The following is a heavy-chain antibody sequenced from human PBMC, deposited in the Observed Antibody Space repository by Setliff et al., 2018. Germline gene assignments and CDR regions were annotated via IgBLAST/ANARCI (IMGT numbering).Heavy chain of an antibody. J-gene: IGHJ6*04. Sequence: GGSLRLSCAASGFTFSRYSMNWVRQGPGKGLEWVSYISASSSTIYYSGSVKGRFTISRDNSKNTLYLQMNSLRAEDTALYYCARQATDYWGKGTTVTVSS. CDR2: ISASSSTI. V-gene: IGHV3-48*01. D-gene: IGHD4-17*01. CDR1: GFTFSRYS. CDR3: ARQATDY.